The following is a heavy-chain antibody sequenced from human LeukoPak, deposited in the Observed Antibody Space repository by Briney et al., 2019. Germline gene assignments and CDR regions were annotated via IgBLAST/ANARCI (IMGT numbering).Heavy chain of an antibody. D-gene: IGHD3-22*01. CDR1: GDSISSNNW. CDR3: ARGPYSYDSSGAFDI. Sequence: PSGTLSLTCAVSGDSISSNNWWSWVRQPPGKGLEWIGEIYHSGSTNYNPSLKSRVTISVDKSKNQFSLKLSSVTAADTAVYFCARGPYSYDSSGAFDIWGQGTVVTVSS. V-gene: IGHV4-4*02. CDR2: IYHSGST. J-gene: IGHJ3*02.